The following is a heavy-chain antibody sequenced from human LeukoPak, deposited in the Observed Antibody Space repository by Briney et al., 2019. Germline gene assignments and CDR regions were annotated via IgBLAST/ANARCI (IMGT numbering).Heavy chain of an antibody. V-gene: IGHV3-7*03. CDR2: IKQDGSEK. CDR1: GFTFSNYW. J-gene: IGHJ4*02. Sequence: PGGSLRLSCAASGFTFSNYWMSWVRQAPGKGLEWVANIKQDGSEKYYVDSVKGRFTISRDNAKNSLYLQMNSLRAEDAAVYYCARAPVTSCRGAFCYPFDYWGQGTLVTVSS. CDR3: ARAPVTSCRGAFCYPFDY. D-gene: IGHD2-15*01.